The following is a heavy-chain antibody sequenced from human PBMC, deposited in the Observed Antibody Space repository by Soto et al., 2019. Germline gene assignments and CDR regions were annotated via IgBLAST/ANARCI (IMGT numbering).Heavy chain of an antibody. V-gene: IGHV2-5*01. J-gene: IGHJ4*02. Sequence: SGPTLVNPTQTVTLTCTFSGFSLSTSGVSVGWIRQPPGKALEWLAFIYWNDDKRYRPSLKSRLTISKDNSKKQVVLTMTNMDPADTATCYCANRVGSRGSFDYWGQGTRVTVSS. CDR1: GFSLSTSGVS. CDR2: IYWNDDK. CDR3: ANRVGSRGSFDY. D-gene: IGHD6-25*01.